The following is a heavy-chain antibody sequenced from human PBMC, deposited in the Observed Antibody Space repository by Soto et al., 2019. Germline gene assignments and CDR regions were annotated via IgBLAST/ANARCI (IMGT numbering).Heavy chain of an antibody. CDR3: ARDTYYDFWSGYYTGLSWFDP. CDR2: TFYFGTP. J-gene: IGHJ5*02. CDR1: GGYINNTSSY. V-gene: IGHV4-39*07. Sequence: PSETLSLTCTVVGGYINNTSSYWAWIRQPPGKALEWIGSTFYFGTPYYNSSLKSRVTISVDTSKNQFSLKLSSVTAADTAVYYCARDTYYDFWSGYYTGLSWFDPWGQGTLVTVSS. D-gene: IGHD3-3*01.